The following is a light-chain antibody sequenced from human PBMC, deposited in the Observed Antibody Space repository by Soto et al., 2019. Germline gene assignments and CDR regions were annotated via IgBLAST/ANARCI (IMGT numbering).Light chain of an antibody. Sequence: EIVLTQSPATLSLSPGERATLSCRASQSVSSYLAWYQQKPGQAPRLLIYDASNRATDIPARFSGSGSRTDSALTITSLEPEDFAVYYYHQRSNCPPTFGQGTKLEIK. CDR2: DAS. J-gene: IGKJ2*01. CDR1: QSVSSY. V-gene: IGKV3-11*01. CDR3: HQRSNCPPT.